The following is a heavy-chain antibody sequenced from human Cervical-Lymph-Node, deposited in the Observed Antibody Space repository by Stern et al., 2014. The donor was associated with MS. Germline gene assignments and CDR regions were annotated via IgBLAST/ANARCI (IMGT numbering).Heavy chain of an antibody. CDR2: INPSDDHT. V-gene: IGHV1-46*01. Sequence: VQLLQSGAEVKKPGASVKVSCKASGNTFASYYIHWVRQAPGQGLEWMGIINPSDDHTNYAQKFQGRVTMTSDTSTSTVYMELSSLGSEDTAVYYCASSDCYVLCNMDVWGQGTTVTVSS. D-gene: IGHD2-21*01. CDR1: GNTFASYY. J-gene: IGHJ6*02. CDR3: ASSDCYVLCNMDV.